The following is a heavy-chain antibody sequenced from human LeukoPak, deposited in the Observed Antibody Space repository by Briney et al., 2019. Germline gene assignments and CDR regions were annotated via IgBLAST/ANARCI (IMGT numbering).Heavy chain of an antibody. CDR2: IRQDGDTK. D-gene: IGHD6-13*01. Sequence: GGSLRLSCAASGFPFNAYWMTWVRQAPGKGLEWVANIRQDGDTKYYVDSVKGRFTISRDNAMNSLYLQMNSLRAEDTAIYYCARSLPYGTTWYGRSDFWGQGSLVTVSS. CDR3: ARSLPYGTTWYGRSDF. V-gene: IGHV3-7*03. J-gene: IGHJ4*02. CDR1: GFPFNAYW.